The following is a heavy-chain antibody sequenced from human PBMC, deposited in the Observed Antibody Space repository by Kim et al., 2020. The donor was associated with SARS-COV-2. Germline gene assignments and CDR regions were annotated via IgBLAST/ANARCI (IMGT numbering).Heavy chain of an antibody. CDR1: GFTFSSYG. D-gene: IGHD3-16*01. Sequence: GGSLRLSCAASGFTFSSYGMHWVRQAPGKGLEWVAVIWYDGSNKYYADSVKGRFTISRDNSKNMLYLQMNSLRAEDTAVYYCARDQLGEYGMDVGGRVTTVTVSS. J-gene: IGHJ6*02. CDR3: ARDQLGEYGMDV. V-gene: IGHV3-33*01. CDR2: IWYDGSNK.